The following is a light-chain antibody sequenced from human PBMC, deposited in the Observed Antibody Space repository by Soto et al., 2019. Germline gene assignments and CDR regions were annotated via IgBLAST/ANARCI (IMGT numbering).Light chain of an antibody. J-gene: IGLJ1*01. CDR1: SSDVGGYSY. V-gene: IGLV2-14*01. CDR3: CSYSRSSFV. CDR2: DVS. Sequence: QSALTQAASVSGSPGQSITISCTGTSSDVGGYSYVSWYQQFPGKAPKLIIYDVSNRPSGVSGRFSGSRSGNTASLTISGLQAEDEAEYYCCSYSRSSFVFGTGTKLTVL.